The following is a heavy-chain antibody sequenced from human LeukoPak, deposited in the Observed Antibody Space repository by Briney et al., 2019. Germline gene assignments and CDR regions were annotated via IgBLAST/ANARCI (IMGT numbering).Heavy chain of an antibody. CDR2: INPSGGST. CDR3: ARDERDVVVVPGAMPY. CDR1: GYSFTNYY. D-gene: IGHD2-2*01. Sequence: ASVKVSCKASGYSFTNYYMRWVRQAPGQGLEWMGIINPSGGSTTNAQKFQGRVTMTRDTSTTTVYMELSSLRSDDTAMYYCARDERDVVVVPGAMPYWGQGTLVTVSS. J-gene: IGHJ4*02. V-gene: IGHV1-46*01.